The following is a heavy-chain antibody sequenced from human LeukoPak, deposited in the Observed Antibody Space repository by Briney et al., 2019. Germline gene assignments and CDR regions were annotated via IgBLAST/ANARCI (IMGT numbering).Heavy chain of an antibody. Sequence: GGSLRLSCAASGFTFSSYAMSWVRQAPGKGLEWVSAISGSGGSTYYADSVKGRFTISRDNSKNILFLEMNSLRSEDTAMYYCARVQGGGYRTADFWGQGTLVTVSS. J-gene: IGHJ4*02. CDR2: ISGSGGST. CDR3: ARVQGGGYRTADF. V-gene: IGHV3-23*01. D-gene: IGHD6-25*01. CDR1: GFTFSSYA.